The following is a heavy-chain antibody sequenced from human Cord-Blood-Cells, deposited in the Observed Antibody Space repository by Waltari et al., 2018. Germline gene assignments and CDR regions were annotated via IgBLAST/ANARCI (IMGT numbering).Heavy chain of an antibody. CDR2: IYYSGST. D-gene: IGHD5-12*01. CDR1: GGSISSYY. V-gene: IGHV4-59*01. J-gene: IGHJ4*02. Sequence: QVQLQESGPGLVKPSETLSLTCTVSGGSISSYYWSWIRQPPGKGLEWIGYIYYSGSTNYNPSLKSRVTISVDTSKNQFSLKLSSVTAADTAVYYCARARGYSGYDYFDYWGQGTLVTVSS. CDR3: ARARGYSGYDYFDY.